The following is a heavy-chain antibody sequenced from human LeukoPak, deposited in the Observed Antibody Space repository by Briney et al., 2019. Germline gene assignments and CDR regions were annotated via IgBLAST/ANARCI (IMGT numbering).Heavy chain of an antibody. V-gene: IGHV1-18*01. D-gene: IGHD4-23*01. CDR3: ARDKAVTTEVTQYFQH. CDR2: ISAYNGYT. CDR1: GYTFTNYG. J-gene: IGHJ1*01. Sequence: ASVKVSCKASGYTFTNYGISWVRQAPGQGLEWMGWISAYNGYTDYAQKLQLRVTMTTDTSTSTAYMELRSLRSDDTAVYYCARDKAVTTEVTQYFQHWGQGTLVTVSS.